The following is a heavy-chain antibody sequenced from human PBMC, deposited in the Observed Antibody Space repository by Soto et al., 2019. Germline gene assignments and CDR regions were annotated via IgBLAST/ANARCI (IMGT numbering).Heavy chain of an antibody. CDR2: ISSSGGAT. V-gene: IGHV3-11*01. CDR3: ARRGVTGYYRTFDY. D-gene: IGHD3-9*01. J-gene: IGHJ4*02. Sequence: QVKLVESGGDLVKPGGSLRLSCAASGFSFSDYFMAWVRQAPGKGLEWISLISSSGGATYYTDAVKGRFTISRDNAKDSLYLQLNSLRAEDTAVYYCARRGVTGYYRTFDYWCQGAQVTVSS. CDR1: GFSFSDYF.